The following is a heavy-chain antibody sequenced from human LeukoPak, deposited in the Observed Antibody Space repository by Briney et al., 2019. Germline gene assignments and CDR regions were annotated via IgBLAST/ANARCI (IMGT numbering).Heavy chain of an antibody. V-gene: IGHV1-18*01. D-gene: IGHD1-26*01. CDR3: ARGGPVGAGASDL. CDR1: GYTFRDYG. Sequence: GASVTVSCKASGYTFRDYGISWVRRAPGQGLEWMGWISAYNGNTNSAQQFQGRVTMTTDTSTSTAYMDLRNLRSDDTAVYYCARGGPVGAGASDLWGQGTMVTVSS. CDR2: ISAYNGNT. J-gene: IGHJ3*01.